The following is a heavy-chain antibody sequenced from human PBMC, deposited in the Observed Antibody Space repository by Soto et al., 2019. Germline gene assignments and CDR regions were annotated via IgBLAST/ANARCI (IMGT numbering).Heavy chain of an antibody. CDR2: INHSGST. J-gene: IGHJ3*02. D-gene: IGHD5-12*01. Sequence: PSETLSLTCTVSGGSISSGGYFWSWIRQPPGKGLEWIGEINHSGSTNYNPSLKSRVTISVDTSKNQFSLKLSSVTAADTAVYNCARPRGSSGYGALDIWGQGTMVTVS. V-gene: IGHV4-39*07. CDR3: ARPRGSSGYGALDI. CDR1: GGSISSGGYF.